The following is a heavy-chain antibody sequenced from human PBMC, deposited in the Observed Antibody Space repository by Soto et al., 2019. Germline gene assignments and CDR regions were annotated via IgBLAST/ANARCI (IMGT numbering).Heavy chain of an antibody. CDR2: IIPILGIA. CDR1: GGTFSSYT. V-gene: IGHV1-69*02. D-gene: IGHD3-16*01. Sequence: QVQLVQSGAEVKKPGSSVKVSCKASGGTFSSYTISWVRQAPGQGLEWMGRIIPILGIANYAQKFQGRVTITADKSTSTAYMELSSLRSEDTAVNYCARGGRGSHYYYGMDVWGHGTTVTVSS. J-gene: IGHJ6*02. CDR3: ARGGRGSHYYYGMDV.